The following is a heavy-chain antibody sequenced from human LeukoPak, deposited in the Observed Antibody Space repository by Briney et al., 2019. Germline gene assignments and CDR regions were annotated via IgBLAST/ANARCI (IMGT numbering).Heavy chain of an antibody. CDR1: GGSFSGYY. V-gene: IGHV4-34*01. J-gene: IGHJ4*02. CDR2: INHSGST. D-gene: IGHD4/OR15-4a*01. Sequence: SETLSLTCAVYGGSFSGYYWSWIRQPPGKGLEWIGEINHSGSTNYNPSLKSRVTILVDTSKNQFSLKLSSVTAADTAVYYCARGEDYALDYWGQGTLVAVSS. CDR3: ARGEDYALDY.